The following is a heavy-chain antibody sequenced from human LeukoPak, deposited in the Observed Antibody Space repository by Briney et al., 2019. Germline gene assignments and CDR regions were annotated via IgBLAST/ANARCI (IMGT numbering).Heavy chain of an antibody. CDR2: MNPNSGNT. J-gene: IGHJ3*02. V-gene: IGHV1-8*03. CDR1: GHTFTSYD. D-gene: IGHD3-3*01. Sequence: GASVKVSCKASGHTFTSYDINWVRQATGQGLEWMGWMNPNSGNTGYAQKFQGRVTITRNTSISTAYMELSSLRSEDTAVYYCARGGDFWSGYRGYAFDIWGQGTMVTVSS. CDR3: ARGGDFWSGYRGYAFDI.